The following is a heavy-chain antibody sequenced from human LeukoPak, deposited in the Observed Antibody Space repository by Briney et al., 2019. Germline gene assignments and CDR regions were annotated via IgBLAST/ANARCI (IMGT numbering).Heavy chain of an antibody. D-gene: IGHD1-1*01. CDR3: AGDQGTGD. CDR2: ISYDGSNK. V-gene: IGHV3-30*19. J-gene: IGHJ4*02. CDR1: GFTFSNFG. Sequence: GGSLRLSCAASGFTFSNFGMHWVRQAPGKGLEWVAVISYDGSNKYYADSVKGRCTISRDNSKNTLYLQMNSLRAEDTAVYYCAGDQGTGDWGQGTLVTVSS.